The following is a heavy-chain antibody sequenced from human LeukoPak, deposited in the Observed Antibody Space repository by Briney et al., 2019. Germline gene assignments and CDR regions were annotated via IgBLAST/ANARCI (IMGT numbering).Heavy chain of an antibody. CDR3: ARDQLYCTGGYCYFDS. V-gene: IGHV3-74*01. CDR1: GFTLSSYW. CDR2: INGDGRST. J-gene: IGHJ4*02. Sequence: GGSLRLSCVASGFTLSSYWMHWVRQAPGKGLVWVSRINGDGRSTSYADPVKGRFTISRDNAKNTLYLQMNSLRAEDTALYYCARDQLYCTGGYCYFDSWGQGTLVTVSS. D-gene: IGHD2-8*02.